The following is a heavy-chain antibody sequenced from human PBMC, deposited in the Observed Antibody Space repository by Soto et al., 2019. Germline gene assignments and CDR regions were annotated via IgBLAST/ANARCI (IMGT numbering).Heavy chain of an antibody. J-gene: IGHJ6*02. D-gene: IGHD3-3*01. V-gene: IGHV3-49*04. Sequence: QPGGSLRLSCTASGFTLGDYAMSWVRQAPGKGLEWVGFIRSKAYGGTTEYAASVKGRFTISRDDSKSMAYLQMNSLKTEDAAVYFCTTGSTSVFCPTWYYYCSMDVGGQGTPATV. CDR3: TTGSTSVFCPTWYYYCSMDV. CDR1: GFTLGDYA. CDR2: IRSKAYGGTT.